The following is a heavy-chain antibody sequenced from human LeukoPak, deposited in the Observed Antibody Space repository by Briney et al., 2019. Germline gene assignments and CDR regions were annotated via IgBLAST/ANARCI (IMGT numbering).Heavy chain of an antibody. Sequence: PGGSLRLSCAASGFTFSSYWIHWVCQAPGKGLVWVSRIYSDATYYADSVKGRFTISRDNAKNTLYLQMNSLRAEDTAVYYCARESYDSSGYYYGGGFDYWGQGTLVTVSS. CDR1: GFTFSSYW. J-gene: IGHJ4*02. D-gene: IGHD3-22*01. V-gene: IGHV3-74*01. CDR2: IYSDAT. CDR3: ARESYDSSGYYYGGGFDY.